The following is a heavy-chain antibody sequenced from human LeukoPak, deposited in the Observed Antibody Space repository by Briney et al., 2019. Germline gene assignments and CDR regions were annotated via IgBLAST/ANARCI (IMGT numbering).Heavy chain of an antibody. Sequence: GSSVKVSCKASGGTFSSYAISWVRQAPGQGLEWMGGIIPVFGTANYAQKFQGRVTINADKSTSTAYMELSSLRSEDTAVYYCAGDLLDYGDYSTYWGQGTLVTVSS. D-gene: IGHD4-17*01. CDR1: GGTFSSYA. V-gene: IGHV1-69*06. CDR2: IIPVFGTA. J-gene: IGHJ4*02. CDR3: AGDLLDYGDYSTY.